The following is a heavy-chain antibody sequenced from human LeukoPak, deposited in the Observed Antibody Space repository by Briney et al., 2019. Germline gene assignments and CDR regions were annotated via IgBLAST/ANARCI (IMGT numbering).Heavy chain of an antibody. CDR3: ARGAQRGYSSSWPLLVDY. J-gene: IGHJ4*02. CDR2: IIPIFGTA. V-gene: IGHV1-69*06. CDR1: GGTFSSYA. D-gene: IGHD6-13*01. Sequence: SVKVSCKASGGTFSSYAISWVRQAPGQGLEWMGRIIPIFGTATYAQKFQGRVTITADKSTSTAYMELSSLRSEDTAVYYCARGAQRGYSSSWPLLVDYWGQGTLVTVSS.